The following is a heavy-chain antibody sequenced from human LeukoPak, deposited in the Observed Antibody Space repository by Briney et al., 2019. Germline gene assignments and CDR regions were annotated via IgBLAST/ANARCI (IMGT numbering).Heavy chain of an antibody. CDR2: ISGSSSYT. CDR1: GFSFSVYY. CDR3: ARAGDFYDSEPYHGMDV. D-gene: IGHD3-10*01. V-gene: IGHV3-11*05. Sequence: PGGSLRLSCAASGFSFSVYYMTWIRLAPGKGLEWVSFISGSSSYTNYADSVKGRFTISRDNAKKSLYLQMNSLRAEDTALYYCARAGDFYDSEPYHGMDVWGQGTTVTVSS. J-gene: IGHJ6*02.